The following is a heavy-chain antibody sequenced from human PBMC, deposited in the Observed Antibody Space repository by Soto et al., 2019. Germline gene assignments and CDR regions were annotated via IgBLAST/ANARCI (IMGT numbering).Heavy chain of an antibody. CDR3: TIRRGHDFWSGPYYFDY. CDR2: IRSKAYGGTT. CDR1: GFTFGDYA. V-gene: IGHV3-49*03. Sequence: GESLKISCTASGFTFGDYAMSWFRQAPGKGLEWVGFIRSKAYGGTTEYAASVKGSFTNSRDDSKSIAYLQMNSLKTEDTAVYYCTIRRGHDFWSGPYYFDYWGQGTLVTVSS. J-gene: IGHJ4*02. D-gene: IGHD3-3*01.